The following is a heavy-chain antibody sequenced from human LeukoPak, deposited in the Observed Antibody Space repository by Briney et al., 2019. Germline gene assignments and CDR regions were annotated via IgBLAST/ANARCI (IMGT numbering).Heavy chain of an antibody. V-gene: IGHV3-21*01. Sequence: GGSLRLSCAASGFAFSSYSMNWVRQAPGKGLEWVSSISSSSSYIYYADSVKGRFTISRDNAKNSLYLQMNSLRAEDTAVYYCARGGDSVRGVFGYWGQGTLVTVSS. D-gene: IGHD3-10*01. CDR3: ARGGDSVRGVFGY. CDR2: ISSSSSYI. CDR1: GFAFSSYS. J-gene: IGHJ4*02.